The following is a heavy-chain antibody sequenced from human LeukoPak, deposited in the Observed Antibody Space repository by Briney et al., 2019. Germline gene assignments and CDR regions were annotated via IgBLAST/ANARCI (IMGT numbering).Heavy chain of an antibody. CDR3: ARDRTYDSSGYYRLDGFDI. CDR2: ISPYNDNT. V-gene: IGHV1-18*01. J-gene: IGHJ3*02. D-gene: IGHD3-22*01. Sequence: AAVKVSCKTSGYTFSTYGVNWVRQAPGQGLEWMGWISPYNDNTNYAQRFQGRVTMTTDTSTSTAYMELRSLRSDDTAVYYCARDRTYDSSGYYRLDGFDIWGQGTMVTVSS. CDR1: GYTFSTYG.